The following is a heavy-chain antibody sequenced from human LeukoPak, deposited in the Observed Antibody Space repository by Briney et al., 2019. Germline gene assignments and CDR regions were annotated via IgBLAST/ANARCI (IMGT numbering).Heavy chain of an antibody. V-gene: IGHV3-7*01. J-gene: IGHJ4*02. CDR1: GFTFSAHW. CDR3: ARLLGTSTTYDY. CDR2: IYPDGNQK. Sequence: GGSLRLSCEASGFTFSAHWMSWVRQAPGKGLEWVASIYPDGNQKYYLDPVRGRFTISRDNTKNSLYLQMFSLGAEDTAVYYCARLLGTSTTYDYWGQGTLVTVSS. D-gene: IGHD1-1*01.